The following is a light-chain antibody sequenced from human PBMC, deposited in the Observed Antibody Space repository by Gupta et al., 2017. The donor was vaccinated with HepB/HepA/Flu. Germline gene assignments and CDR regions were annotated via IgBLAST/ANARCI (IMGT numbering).Light chain of an antibody. Sequence: SYVLTQPPSVSVAPGKTATITCGENNIGSKSVHWYQQKPGQAPVLGCYDDRDRPLGIPERFSGSNSGNTATLTSSRVEAGDEADYYCQVWDGDSDQYVFGTGTKVNVL. CDR2: DDR. J-gene: IGLJ1*01. CDR1: NIGSKS. V-gene: IGLV3-21*03. CDR3: QVWDGDSDQYV.